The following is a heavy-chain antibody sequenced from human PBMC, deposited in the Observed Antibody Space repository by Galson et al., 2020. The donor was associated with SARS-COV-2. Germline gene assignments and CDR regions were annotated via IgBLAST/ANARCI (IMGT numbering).Heavy chain of an antibody. CDR2: IFYSGTT. CDR3: ARDLISGGDGGWFDP. Sequence: SETLSLTCIVSGGSINSTTNYWDWIRQSPGTGLEWIGGIFYSGTTYYNPSLRSRVTISIDTSKNEFSLKMKSVTAADTAIYYCARDLISGGDGGWFDPWGQGTLVTVSS. V-gene: IGHV4-39*07. J-gene: IGHJ5*02. CDR1: GGSINSTTNY. D-gene: IGHD2-21*02.